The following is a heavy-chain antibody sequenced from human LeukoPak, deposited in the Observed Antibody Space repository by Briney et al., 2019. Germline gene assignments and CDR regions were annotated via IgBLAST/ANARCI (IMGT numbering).Heavy chain of an antibody. CDR2: INLNSGSI. D-gene: IGHD5-18*01. CDR3: AKGRGYSYGYLADY. CDR1: GFTFDDYA. V-gene: IGHV3-9*01. J-gene: IGHJ4*02. Sequence: GGSLRLSCAASGFTFDDYAMHWVRQAPGKGLEWVSGINLNSGSIGYADSVKGRFTISRDNAKNSLYLQMNSLRAEDTALYYCAKGRGYSYGYLADYWGQGTLVTVSS.